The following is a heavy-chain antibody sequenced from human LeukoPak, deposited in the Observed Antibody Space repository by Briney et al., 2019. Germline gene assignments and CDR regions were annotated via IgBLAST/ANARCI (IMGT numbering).Heavy chain of an antibody. Sequence: ASVKVSCKASGYTFTSYGISWVRQAPGQGLEWMGWISAYNGNTNYAQKLQGRVTMTTDTSTSTAYMELRSLRSDDTAVYYCARDLTYQLLGRATYYYYGMDVWGQGTTVTVSS. CDR2: ISAYNGNT. D-gene: IGHD2-2*01. CDR3: ARDLTYQLLGRATYYYYGMDV. J-gene: IGHJ6*02. CDR1: GYTFTSYG. V-gene: IGHV1-18*01.